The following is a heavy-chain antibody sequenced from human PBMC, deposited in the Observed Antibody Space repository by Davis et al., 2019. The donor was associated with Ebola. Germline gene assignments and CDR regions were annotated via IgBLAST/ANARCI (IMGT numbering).Heavy chain of an antibody. D-gene: IGHD1-26*01. Sequence: GGSLRLSCAASGFSVSSNYMNWVRQAPGKGLEWVSTLGTSADTYYADSVKGRFTISRDNSKNTLYLQMNGLRVEDTAIYYCAKDTSNIWFDIWGQGTNVTVSS. CDR3: AKDTSNIWFDI. J-gene: IGHJ3*02. V-gene: IGHV3-53*01. CDR1: GFSVSSNY. CDR2: LGTSADT.